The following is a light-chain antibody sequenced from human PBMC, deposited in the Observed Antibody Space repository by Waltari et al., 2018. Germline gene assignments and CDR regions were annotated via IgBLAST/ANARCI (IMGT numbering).Light chain of an antibody. Sequence: DIQLTQSPSFLSASVGDRVSITCRASQDISNYLACYQQKLGKVPKLLIFAASTLQNGVPSRFSGSGSGTEFTLTIASLQPEDFATYYCQQVQTHSALTFGGGTRVEIK. J-gene: IGKJ4*01. CDR2: AAS. CDR1: QDISNY. V-gene: IGKV1-9*01. CDR3: QQVQTHSALT.